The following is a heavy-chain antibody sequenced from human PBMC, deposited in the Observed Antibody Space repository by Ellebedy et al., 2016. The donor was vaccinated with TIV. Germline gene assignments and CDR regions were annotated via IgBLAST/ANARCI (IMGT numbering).Heavy chain of an antibody. V-gene: IGHV3-21*01. CDR3: ARPAFNVPAMVTYFDY. CDR1: GFTFSSYS. D-gene: IGHD5-18*01. Sequence: GESLKISXAASGFTFSSYSMNWVRQAPGKGLEWVSSISSSSSYIYYADSVKGRFTISRDNAKNSLYLQMNSLRAEDTAVYYCARPAFNVPAMVTYFDYWGQGTLVTVSS. J-gene: IGHJ4*02. CDR2: ISSSSSYI.